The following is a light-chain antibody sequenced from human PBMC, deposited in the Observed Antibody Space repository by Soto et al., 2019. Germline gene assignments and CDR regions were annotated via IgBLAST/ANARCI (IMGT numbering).Light chain of an antibody. CDR3: QQSYSTPRT. CDR2: AAS. Sequence: DIQMTQSPSSLSASVGHRVTITCRPSQSISSYLNWYQQKPGKAPKLLIYAASSFQSGVPSRFSGSGSGTDFTLTISSLQPEDFATYYCQQSYSTPRTFGQGTKVDIK. CDR1: QSISSY. V-gene: IGKV1-39*01. J-gene: IGKJ1*01.